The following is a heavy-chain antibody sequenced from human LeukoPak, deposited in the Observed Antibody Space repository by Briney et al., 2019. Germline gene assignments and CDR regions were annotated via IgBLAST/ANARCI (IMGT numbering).Heavy chain of an antibody. CDR2: IYYSGST. D-gene: IGHD2/OR15-2a*01. V-gene: IGHV4-59*12. J-gene: IGHJ6*03. CDR3: ARGTMWYYSRYYYYRDA. Sequence: KPSETLSLTCTVSGGSISSYYWSWIRQPPGKGLEWIGYIYYSGSTNYNPSLKSRVTISVDTSKNQFSLKLNSVTAADTAIYYCARGTMWYYSRYYYYRDAWLKGTTVNV. CDR1: GGSISSYY.